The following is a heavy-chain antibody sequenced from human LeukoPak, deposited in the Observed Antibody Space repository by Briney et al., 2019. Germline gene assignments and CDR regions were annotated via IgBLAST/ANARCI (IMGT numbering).Heavy chain of an antibody. CDR3: ARAQSLTAPAGTFANS. D-gene: IGHD6-13*01. CDR2: INPNSGDT. J-gene: IGHJ4*02. CDR1: GYNFTGYF. V-gene: IGHV1-2*02. Sequence: ASVKVSCKASGYNFTGYFLHSVRRAPGQGFEWMGWINPNSGDTSYTQTFQGRVTMTRDTSISTAYMELSSLRSDDTAVYYCARAQSLTAPAGTFANSWGQGTLVTVSS.